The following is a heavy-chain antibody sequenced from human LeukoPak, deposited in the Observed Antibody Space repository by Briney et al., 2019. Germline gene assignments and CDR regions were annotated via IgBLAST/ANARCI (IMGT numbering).Heavy chain of an antibody. Sequence: ASVKVSCKASGYTFTDYYIHWVRQAPGQGLEWMGWINPNSGATNYAQKFQGRVTMTRDTSISAAYMDLSRLRSDDTAVFYRAKAGAEKKAFMRDHAAYYFDYWGQGTLVTVSS. V-gene: IGHV1-2*02. CDR3: AKAGAEKKAFMRDHAAYYFDY. CDR1: GYTFTDYY. D-gene: IGHD1-14*01. CDR2: INPNSGAT. J-gene: IGHJ4*02.